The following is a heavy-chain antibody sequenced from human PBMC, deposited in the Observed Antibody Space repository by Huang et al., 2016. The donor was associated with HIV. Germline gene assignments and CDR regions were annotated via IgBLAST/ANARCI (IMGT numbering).Heavy chain of an antibody. CDR3: ASDPHVFVAGPFFDC. D-gene: IGHD3-10*02. CDR2: IDTEKSDT. J-gene: IGHJ4*02. CDR1: GYTFTNFA. V-gene: IGHV1-3*04. Sequence: QVQLVQSGAEVKKPGASVKVSCKASGYTFTNFAMHWVRQAPGQRLAWMGWIDTEKSDTRYSQRFQGRLTITRDTSASTAYMELSSLRSEDTAVYYCASDPHVFVAGPFFDCWGQGTLVTVSS.